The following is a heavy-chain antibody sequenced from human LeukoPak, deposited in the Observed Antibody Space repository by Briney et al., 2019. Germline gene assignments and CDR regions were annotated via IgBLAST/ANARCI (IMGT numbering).Heavy chain of an antibody. CDR3: AREMRLLWFGELLFHHWFDP. V-gene: IGHV6-1*01. CDR1: GDSVSNNSAA. Sequence: SRTLSLTCAMSGDSVSNNSAAWNWIRQSPSRGLEWLGRTYYRSKWYNDYAVSVKSRITINPDTSKNQFSLQLNSVTPEDTAVYYCAREMRLLWFGELLFHHWFDPWGQGTLVTVSS. J-gene: IGHJ5*02. D-gene: IGHD3-10*01. CDR2: TYYRSKWYN.